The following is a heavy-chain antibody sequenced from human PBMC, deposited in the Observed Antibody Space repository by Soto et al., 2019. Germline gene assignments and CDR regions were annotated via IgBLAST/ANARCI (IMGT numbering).Heavy chain of an antibody. J-gene: IGHJ4*02. CDR3: ATEPSGSSPLLFAY. V-gene: IGHV4-30-4*01. D-gene: IGHD3-22*01. CDR2: SYYSGST. CDR1: GGSVSNGDYY. Sequence: QVQLQESGPGLVKPSQTLSVTCTGSGGSVSNGDYYWSWVRQPPGKGLEWIGYSYYSGSTYYNPSLESRVTMSFDTSESQFSLRLISVSDAVTAIYYCATEPSGSSPLLFAYCGQGTLVTVSS.